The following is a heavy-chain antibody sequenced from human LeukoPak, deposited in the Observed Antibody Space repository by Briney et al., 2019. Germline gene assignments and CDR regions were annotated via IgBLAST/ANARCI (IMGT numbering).Heavy chain of an antibody. CDR2: INHSGST. CDR3: ARTSGYCSSTSCAPLDY. Sequence: PSETLSLTCAVYGGSFSGYYWSWIRQPPGKGLEWIGEINHSGSTNHNPSLKSRVTISVDTSKNQFSLKLSSVTAADTAVYYCARTSGYCSSTSCAPLDYWGQGTLVTVSS. J-gene: IGHJ4*02. D-gene: IGHD2-2*03. V-gene: IGHV4-34*01. CDR1: GGSFSGYY.